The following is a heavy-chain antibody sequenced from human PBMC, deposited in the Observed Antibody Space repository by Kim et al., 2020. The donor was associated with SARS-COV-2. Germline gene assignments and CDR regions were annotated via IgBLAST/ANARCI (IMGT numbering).Heavy chain of an antibody. V-gene: IGHV4-39*01. D-gene: IGHD6-19*01. Sequence: SETLSLTCTVSGGSISSSSYYWGWIRQPPGKGLEWIGSIYYSGSTYYNPSLKSRVTISVDTSKNQFSLKLSSVTAADTAVYYCARLVASSGWYLSWFDP. CDR3: ARLVASSGWYLSWFDP. J-gene: IGHJ5*02. CDR1: GGSISSSSYY. CDR2: IYYSGST.